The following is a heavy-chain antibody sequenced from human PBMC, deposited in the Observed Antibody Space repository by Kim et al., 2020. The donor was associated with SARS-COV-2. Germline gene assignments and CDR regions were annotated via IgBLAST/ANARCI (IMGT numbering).Heavy chain of an antibody. D-gene: IGHD2-2*01. CDR1: GGSISSSNW. V-gene: IGHV4-4*02. CDR3: ARVQTDIVVVPAAHRPLYYYYGMDV. Sequence: SETLSLTCAVSGGSISSSNWWSWVRQPPGKGLEWIGEIYHSGSTNYNPSLKSRVTISVDKSKNQFSLKLSSVTAADTAVYYCARVQTDIVVVPAAHRPLYYYYGMDVWGQGTTVTVSS. J-gene: IGHJ6*02. CDR2: IYHSGST.